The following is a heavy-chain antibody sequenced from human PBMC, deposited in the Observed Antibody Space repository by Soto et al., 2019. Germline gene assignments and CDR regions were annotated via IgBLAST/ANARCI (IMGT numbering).Heavy chain of an antibody. CDR3: AKGSESPSPRIVVVVAATPFSY. CDR2: ISGSGGST. V-gene: IGHV3-23*01. Sequence: GGSLRLSCAASGFTFSSYAMSWVRQAPGKGLEWVSAISGSGGSTYYADSVKGRFTISRDNSKNTLYLQMNSLRAEDTAVYYCAKGSESPSPRIVVVVAATPFSYWGQGTLVTVSS. CDR1: GFTFSSYA. J-gene: IGHJ4*02. D-gene: IGHD2-15*01.